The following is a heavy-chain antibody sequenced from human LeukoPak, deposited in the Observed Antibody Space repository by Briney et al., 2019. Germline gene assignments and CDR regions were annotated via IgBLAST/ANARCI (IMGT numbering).Heavy chain of an antibody. CDR1: GFTFSSYW. V-gene: IGHV3-7*04. Sequence: GGSLRLSCPASGFTFSSYWMSWVRQAPGKGLEWVANIKQDGSEKYYVDSVKGRFTISRDNAENSLFLQMNSLRAEETAVYYCARGEYYYVGGYWGRGTLVTVSS. J-gene: IGHJ4*02. CDR2: IKQDGSEK. D-gene: IGHD3-10*02. CDR3: ARGEYYYVGGY.